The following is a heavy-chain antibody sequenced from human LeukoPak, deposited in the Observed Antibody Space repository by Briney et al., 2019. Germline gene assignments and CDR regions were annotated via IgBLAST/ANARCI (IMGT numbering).Heavy chain of an antibody. D-gene: IGHD4-23*01. V-gene: IGHV3-23*01. Sequence: GGSLRLSCVASGFTFSNYGMHWVRQAPGKGLAWVSVISSSADSTYYADSVKGRFTISRDNSKNTLYLQMNNLRAEDTAVYYCAKPLEKYTYGGNFDYWGQGILVTVSS. CDR1: GFTFSNYG. CDR3: AKPLEKYTYGGNFDY. J-gene: IGHJ4*02. CDR2: ISSSADST.